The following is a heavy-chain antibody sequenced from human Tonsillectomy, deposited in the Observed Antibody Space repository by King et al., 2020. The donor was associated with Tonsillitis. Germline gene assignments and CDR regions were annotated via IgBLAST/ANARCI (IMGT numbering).Heavy chain of an antibody. CDR3: AKDFYRAPTIFDS. CDR1: GFTFSRYA. D-gene: IGHD5-12*01. J-gene: IGHJ4*02. Sequence: VQLVESGGGLVQPGGSLRLSCAASGFTFSRYAMNWVRQAPGKGLEWVSAISGSGGDTYDGDSVKGRFTISRDNSKNTVYLQMNSLRAEDTAVYYCAKDFYRAPTIFDSWGQGTLVTVSS. CDR2: ISGSGGDT. V-gene: IGHV3-23*04.